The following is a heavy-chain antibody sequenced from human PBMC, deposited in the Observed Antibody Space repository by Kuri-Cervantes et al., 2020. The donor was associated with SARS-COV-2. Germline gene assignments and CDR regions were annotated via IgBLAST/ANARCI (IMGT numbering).Heavy chain of an antibody. D-gene: IGHD2-21*01. V-gene: IGHV3-21*01. Sequence: GGSLRLSCAASGFTVSSNYMSWVRQAPGKGLEWVSSISSSSSYIYYADSVKGRFTISRDNAKNSLYLQMNSLRAEDTAVYYCAREWCGGDCYSYYYYYMDVWGKGTTVTVSS. CDR2: ISSSSSYI. CDR1: GFTVSSNY. J-gene: IGHJ6*03. CDR3: AREWCGGDCYSYYYYYMDV.